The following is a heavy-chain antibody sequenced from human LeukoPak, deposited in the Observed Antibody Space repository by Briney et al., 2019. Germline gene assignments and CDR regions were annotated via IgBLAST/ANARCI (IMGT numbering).Heavy chain of an antibody. CDR3: AKPFIVGATGYYYYYMDV. D-gene: IGHD1-26*01. J-gene: IGHJ6*03. Sequence: PGGSLRLSCAASGFTFSSYWMSWVRQAPGKGLEWVSAISGSGGTTHYADSVKGRFTISRDNSKNTLYLQMNSLRVEDTAVYYCAKPFIVGATGYYYYYMDVWGKGTTVTVAS. CDR2: ISGSGGTT. V-gene: IGHV3-23*01. CDR1: GFTFSSYW.